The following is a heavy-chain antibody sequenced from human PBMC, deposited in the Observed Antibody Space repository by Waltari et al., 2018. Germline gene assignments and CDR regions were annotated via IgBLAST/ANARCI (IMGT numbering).Heavy chain of an antibody. Sequence: QLQLQESGPGLVKPSETLSLTCTVSGGSISSSSYYWGWIRQPPGKGLEWIGRIYYSGSTHDNPSLKIRVTISVDTSKNQFSLKLSSVTAADTAVYYCAIHMYYVDDWGQGTLVTVSS. V-gene: IGHV4-39*01. CDR2: IYYSGST. CDR3: AIHMYYVDD. J-gene: IGHJ4*02. CDR1: GGSISSSSYY.